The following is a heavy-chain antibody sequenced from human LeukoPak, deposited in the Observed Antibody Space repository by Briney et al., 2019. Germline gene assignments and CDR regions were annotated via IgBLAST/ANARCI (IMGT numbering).Heavy chain of an antibody. CDR1: GGSISSYY. J-gene: IGHJ4*02. Sequence: SETLSLTCTVSGGSISSYYWSWIRQHPGKGLEWIGYIYYSGSTYYNPSLKSRVTISVDTSKNQFSLKLSSVTAADTAVYYCARWDVISFYYFDYWGQGTLVTVSS. CDR2: IYYSGST. CDR3: ARWDVISFYYFDY. D-gene: IGHD3-16*02. V-gene: IGHV4-59*06.